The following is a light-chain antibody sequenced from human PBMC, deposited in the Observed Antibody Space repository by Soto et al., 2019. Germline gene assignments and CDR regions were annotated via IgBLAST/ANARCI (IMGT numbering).Light chain of an antibody. V-gene: IGLV1-51*01. CDR3: GSWDSSLSAYV. CDR1: SSNIGGNS. J-gene: IGLJ1*01. CDR2: DDD. Sequence: QYVMTQPPSVSAAPGQRVTISCSGSSSNIGGNSVSWYQQLPGTAPKLLIYDDDKRPSGIPDRFSGSKSGTSATLGITGFQTGDEADHYCGSWDSSLSAYVFGTGTKLTVL.